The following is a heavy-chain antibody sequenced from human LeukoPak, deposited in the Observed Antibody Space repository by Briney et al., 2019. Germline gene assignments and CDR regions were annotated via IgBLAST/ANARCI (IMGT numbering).Heavy chain of an antibody. V-gene: IGHV4-4*07. CDR3: ARTYDSPGYYSPDYYYMDV. CDR1: DGSISTYC. CDR2: ICTSGST. D-gene: IGHD3-22*01. Sequence: KPSGTLSLTCTVSDGSISTYCWSWIRQPAGKGLEWIGHICTSGSTNYNPSLKSRVTMSVDTSNDEFSLKLNSVTAADTAVYYCARTYDSPGYYSPDYYYMDVWGKGTTVTISS. J-gene: IGHJ6*03.